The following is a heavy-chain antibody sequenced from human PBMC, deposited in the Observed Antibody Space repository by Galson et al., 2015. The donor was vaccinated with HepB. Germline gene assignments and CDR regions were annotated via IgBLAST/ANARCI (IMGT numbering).Heavy chain of an antibody. D-gene: IGHD5-18*01. CDR3: ARDPSGDTASPYY. Sequence: SLRLSCAASGFTFSDYYMSWIRQAPGKGLEWVSYISSSGSTIYYADSVKGRFTISRDNAKNSLYLQMNSLRAEDTAVYYCARDPSGDTASPYYWGQGTLVTVSS. CDR1: GFTFSDYY. V-gene: IGHV3-11*01. CDR2: ISSSGSTI. J-gene: IGHJ4*02.